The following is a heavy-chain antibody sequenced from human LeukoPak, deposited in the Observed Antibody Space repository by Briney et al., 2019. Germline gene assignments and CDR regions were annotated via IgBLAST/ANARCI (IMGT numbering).Heavy chain of an antibody. D-gene: IGHD3-22*01. CDR3: AKDLEDGTNYYDSSGYYYYYGMDV. V-gene: IGHV3-30*18. CDR2: ISYDGSNK. J-gene: IGHJ6*02. Sequence: PGRSLRLSCGASGFTFSSTVLHWVRQAPGKGLEWVAVISYDGSNKYYADSVKGRFTISRDNSKNTLYLQMNSLRAEDTAVYYCAKDLEDGTNYYDSSGYYYYYGMDVWGQGTTVTVSS. CDR1: GFTFSSTV.